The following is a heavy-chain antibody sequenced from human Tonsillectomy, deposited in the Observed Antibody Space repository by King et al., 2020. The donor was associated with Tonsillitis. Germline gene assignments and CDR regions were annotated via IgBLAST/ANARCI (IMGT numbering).Heavy chain of an antibody. V-gene: IGHV3-64D*06. D-gene: IGHD5-18*01. J-gene: IGHJ6*03. Sequence: VQLVESGGGLVQPGGSLRLSCSASGFTFSNYAIHWVRQAPGKGLEYVSAISLNGYDTYYADSVKGRFTISRDNSKNTVYLQLSSLRTGDTAVYYCVKEGGTGYSYGYYYHCYKDVWGKGTTVTFSS. CDR2: ISLNGYDT. CDR3: VKEGGTGYSYGYYYHCYKDV. CDR1: GFTFSNYA.